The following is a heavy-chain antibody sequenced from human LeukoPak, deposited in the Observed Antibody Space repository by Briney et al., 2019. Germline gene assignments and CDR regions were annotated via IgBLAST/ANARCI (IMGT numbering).Heavy chain of an antibody. D-gene: IGHD6-13*01. CDR1: GGSISSYY. J-gene: IGHJ5*02. V-gene: IGHV4-59*12. CDR2: IYYSGST. CDR3: ARVGEDHPGIAAAGPGGWFDP. Sequence: PSETLSLTCTVSGGSISSYYWSWIRQPPGKGLEWIGYIYYSGSTNYNPSLKSRVTISVDTSKNQFSLKLSSVTAADTAVYYCARVGEDHPGIAAAGPGGWFDPWGQGTLVTVSS.